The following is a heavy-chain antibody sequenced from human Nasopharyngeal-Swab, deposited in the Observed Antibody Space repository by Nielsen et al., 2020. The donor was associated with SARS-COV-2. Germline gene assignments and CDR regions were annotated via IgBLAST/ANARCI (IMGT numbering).Heavy chain of an antibody. J-gene: IGHJ3*02. CDR3: ARGSDYRAFDI. V-gene: IGHV4-59*12. D-gene: IGHD1-26*01. Sequence: RQAPGKGLEWIGYIYYSGSTSYNPSLKSRVTISVDTSKNQFSLKVRSVTAADTAVYSCARGSDYRAFDIWGQGTMVTVSS. CDR2: IYYSGST.